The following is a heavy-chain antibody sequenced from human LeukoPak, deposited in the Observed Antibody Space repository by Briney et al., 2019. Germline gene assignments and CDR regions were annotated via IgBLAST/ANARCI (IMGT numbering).Heavy chain of an antibody. V-gene: IGHV1-2*02. CDR2: IVTNNGGT. CDR1: GYTFTDYY. J-gene: IGHJ3*02. CDR3: ARGGPHHGFDI. Sequence: ASVKVSCKASGYTFTDYYMHWVRQAPGQGLEWMGWIVTNNGGTNYARNFKGRVTMTRDTSVSTAYVEVSDLKSDDTAVYYCARGGPHHGFDIWAQGTMVTVSS.